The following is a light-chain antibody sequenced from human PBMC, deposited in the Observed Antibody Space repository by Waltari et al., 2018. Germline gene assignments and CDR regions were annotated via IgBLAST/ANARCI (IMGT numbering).Light chain of an antibody. Sequence: VILTQSPATLSLSPGARATLSCRATQSVNSYLAWYQQKPGQAPRLLSHSASSRATGIPDRFSGSGSGTEFTLTISSLEPEDVGVYHCYQHSSGFTFGPGTKLDIK. CDR2: SAS. J-gene: IGKJ3*01. CDR1: QSVNSY. V-gene: IGKV3-11*01. CDR3: YQHSSGFT.